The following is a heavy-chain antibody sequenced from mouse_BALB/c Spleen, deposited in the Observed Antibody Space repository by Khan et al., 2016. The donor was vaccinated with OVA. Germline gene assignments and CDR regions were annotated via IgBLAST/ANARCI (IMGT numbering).Heavy chain of an antibody. CDR3: LSEGDYYGNDGWVAY. J-gene: IGHJ3*01. CDR2: INPRNGYT. CDR1: GYTFTSYT. D-gene: IGHD2-14*01. V-gene: IGHV1-4*01. Sequence: QVQLQQSGAELARPGASVKMSCKASGYTFTSYTIHWIKLRPGPGLEWIGYINPRNGYTNYNQKFKDKATLTADKSSTTAYMHLCSLTSEDSAVYNCLSEGDYYGNDGWVAYWGQGTLVTVSA.